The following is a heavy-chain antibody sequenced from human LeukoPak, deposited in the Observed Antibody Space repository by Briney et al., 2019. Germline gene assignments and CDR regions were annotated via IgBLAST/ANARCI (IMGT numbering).Heavy chain of an antibody. CDR2: TNSGGTST. D-gene: IGHD2-8*01. Sequence: GGSLRLSCATSGFPFSDFSMSWVRQAPGKGLEWISTTNSGGTSTYYAESVKGRFTISRDNSKNTLYLQMSSLRVEDTAVYYCAKQSYARSLGEGGPGTMVSVSS. CDR3: AKQSYARSLGE. V-gene: IGHV3-23*01. J-gene: IGHJ4*02. CDR1: GFPFSDFS.